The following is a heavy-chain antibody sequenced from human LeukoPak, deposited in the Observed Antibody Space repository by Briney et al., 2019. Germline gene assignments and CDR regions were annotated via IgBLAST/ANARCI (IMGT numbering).Heavy chain of an antibody. Sequence: ASVKVSCKASGYTFTTYAMNWVRQAPGQGLEWMGWINTNTGNPTYAPGFTGRFVFSLDTSVSTAYLQISSLKAEDTAVYYCASSYCSGGHCYPQQTVCYLDFWSQGTLVTVSS. V-gene: IGHV7-4-1*02. CDR3: ASSYCSGGHCYPQQTVCYLDF. CDR1: GYTFTTYA. CDR2: INTNTGNP. J-gene: IGHJ4*02. D-gene: IGHD2-15*01.